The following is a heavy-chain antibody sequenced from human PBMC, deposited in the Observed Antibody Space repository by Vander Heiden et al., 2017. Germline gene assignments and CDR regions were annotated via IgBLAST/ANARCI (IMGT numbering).Heavy chain of an antibody. CDR2: IYSGGST. V-gene: IGHV3-53*02. D-gene: IGHD7-27*01. Sequence: EVQLVETGGGWIQPGGSLSISCAASGLPVSSNYMSWVTQAPGKGLGWVSVIYSGGSTYYADSVKGRFTISRDNSKNTLYLQMNSLRAEDTAVYYCARDGSNWGSFDYWGQGTLVTVSS. CDR1: GLPVSSNY. J-gene: IGHJ4*02. CDR3: ARDGSNWGSFDY.